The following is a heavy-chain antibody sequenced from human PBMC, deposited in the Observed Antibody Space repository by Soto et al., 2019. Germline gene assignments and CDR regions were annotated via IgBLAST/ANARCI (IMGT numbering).Heavy chain of an antibody. Sequence: GASVKVSCKASGYTFTSYAMHWVRQAPGQRLEWMGWINAGNGNTKYSQKFQGRVTITRDTSASTAYMELSSLRSEDTAVYYCARDRTRSSAFGGFDPWGQGPLVTVSS. CDR3: ARDRTRSSAFGGFDP. CDR2: INAGNGNT. V-gene: IGHV1-3*01. J-gene: IGHJ5*02. D-gene: IGHD3-10*01. CDR1: GYTFTSYA.